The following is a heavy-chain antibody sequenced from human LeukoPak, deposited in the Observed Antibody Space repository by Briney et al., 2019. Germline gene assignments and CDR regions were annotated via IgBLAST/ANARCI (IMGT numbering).Heavy chain of an antibody. CDR1: GGTFSSYA. D-gene: IGHD4-23*01. CDR2: VIPMFDVT. J-gene: IGHJ3*01. V-gene: IGHV1-69*10. Sequence: SVTVSCKASGGTFSSYALSWMRQAPGQGLEWMGRVIPMFDVTDYAQKFQGRVTITADTSTGTAYMELSSLTSDDTAMYYCARDPALEGTEDYRDFGGVESVDAFDVWGQGTMVTVFS. CDR3: ARDPALEGTEDYRDFGGVESVDAFDV.